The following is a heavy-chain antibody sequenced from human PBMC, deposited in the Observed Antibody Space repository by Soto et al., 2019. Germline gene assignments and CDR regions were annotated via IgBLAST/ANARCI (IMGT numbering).Heavy chain of an antibody. J-gene: IGHJ3*02. D-gene: IGHD3-22*01. CDR1: GFTFSSYW. CDR3: ARSYYYDSSGYSGPDAFDI. CDR2: INSDGSST. Sequence: PGGSLRLSCAASGFTFSSYWMHWVRQAPGKGLVWVSRINSDGSSTSYADSVEGRFTISRDNAKNTLYLQMNSLRAEDTAVYYCARSYYYDSSGYSGPDAFDIWGQGTMVTVSS. V-gene: IGHV3-74*01.